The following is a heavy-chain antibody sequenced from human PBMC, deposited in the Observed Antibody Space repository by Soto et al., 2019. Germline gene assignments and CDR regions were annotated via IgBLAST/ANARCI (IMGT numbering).Heavy chain of an antibody. J-gene: IGHJ6*02. V-gene: IGHV3-73*01. CDR3: NKPGDTDDNTEGGMDV. CDR2: VRSNANNYAT. CDR1: GFRFSMSA. D-gene: IGHD1-1*01. Sequence: EVQLVESGGGLVQPGGSLKLSCAASGFRFSMSAMHWVRQASGKGLEWVGRVRSNANNYATENGASVRGRFTISRDDSKNMAYLQMYRLQTEETAVYDFNKPGDTDDNTEGGMDVWGPGTTVTVSS.